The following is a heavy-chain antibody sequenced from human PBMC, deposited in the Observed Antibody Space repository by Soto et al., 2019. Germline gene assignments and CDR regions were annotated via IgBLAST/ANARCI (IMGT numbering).Heavy chain of an antibody. J-gene: IGHJ4*02. CDR1: GGSFSGYY. CDR3: ARGRDIVVVPAAMRSYYFDY. CDR2: INHSGST. Sequence: QVQLQQWGAGLLKPSETLSLTCAVYGGSFSGYYWSWIRQPPGKGLEWIGEINHSGSTNYNPSLKSRVTISVDTSKNQFSLKLSSVTAADTAVYYCARGRDIVVVPAAMRSYYFDYWGQGTLVTVSS. V-gene: IGHV4-34*01. D-gene: IGHD2-2*01.